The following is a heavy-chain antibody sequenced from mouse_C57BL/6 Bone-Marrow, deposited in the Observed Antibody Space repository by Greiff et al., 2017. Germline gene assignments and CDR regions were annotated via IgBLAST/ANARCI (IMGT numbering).Heavy chain of an antibody. D-gene: IGHD3-2*02. CDR2: IYPRSGNT. Sequence: QVQLQQSGAELARPGASVKLSCKASGYTFTSYGISWVKQRTGQGLEWIGEIYPRSGNTNYNEKFKNKATLTADKSSSTAYMELRSLTSDDSAVYFCARDVGQLRSRLFAYWGRGTLVTVSA. CDR3: ARDVGQLRSRLFAY. J-gene: IGHJ3*01. V-gene: IGHV1-81*01. CDR1: GYTFTSYG.